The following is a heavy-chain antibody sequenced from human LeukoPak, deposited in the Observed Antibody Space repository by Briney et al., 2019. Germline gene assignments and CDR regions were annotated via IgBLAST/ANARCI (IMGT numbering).Heavy chain of an antibody. V-gene: IGHV1-8*03. J-gene: IGHJ4*02. Sequence: GASVKVSCKASGYTFTSYDINWVRQATGQGLEWMGWMNPNSGNTGYAQKFQGRVTITRNTSISTAYMELSSLRSEDTAVYYCARVRGHYYDSSGYSDYWGQGTLVTVSS. D-gene: IGHD3-22*01. CDR1: GYTFTSYD. CDR2: MNPNSGNT. CDR3: ARVRGHYYDSSGYSDY.